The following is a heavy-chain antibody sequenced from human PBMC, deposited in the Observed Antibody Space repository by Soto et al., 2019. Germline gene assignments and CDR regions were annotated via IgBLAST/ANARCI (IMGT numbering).Heavy chain of an antibody. CDR3: LKSGPTNFFDS. CDR1: GFTFKTSV. V-gene: IGHV3-23*01. CDR2: ISDGGRFA. Sequence: EVHLLESGGGLVQPGGSLRLSCEVSGFTFKTSVMTWVRQAPGKGLEWVSGISDGGRFAYYADSVKGRFTISRDDSKNTLFLQMNSLRADDTAVYYCLKSGPTNFFDSWGQGTLVTVSS. J-gene: IGHJ4*02.